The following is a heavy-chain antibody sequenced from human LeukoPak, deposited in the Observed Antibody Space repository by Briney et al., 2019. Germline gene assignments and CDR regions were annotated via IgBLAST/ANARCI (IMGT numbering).Heavy chain of an antibody. CDR2: ISSSGSTI. V-gene: IGHV3-48*03. CDR1: GFTFSSYE. D-gene: IGHD6-13*01. CDR3: ARLQQDYYYYYMDV. J-gene: IGHJ6*03. Sequence: GGSLRLSCAASGFTFSSYEMNWVRQPPGKGLERVSYISSSGSTIYYADSVKGRFTISRDNAKNPLYLQMNSLRAEDTAVYYCARLQQDYYYYYMDVWGKGTTVTVSS.